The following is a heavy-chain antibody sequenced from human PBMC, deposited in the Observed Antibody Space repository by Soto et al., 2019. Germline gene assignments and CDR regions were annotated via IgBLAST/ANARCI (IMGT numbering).Heavy chain of an antibody. V-gene: IGHV3-23*01. Sequence: GGALRLYCAGSVITCSSYAMSWDRQAPGKGLEWVSVISGSDDSTYYADSVKGRFTISRDNSKNTLYLQMNSLRAEDTAVYYCAKRSSSSTFDYWGQGTLVTVSS. CDR2: ISGSDDST. CDR3: AKRSSSSTFDY. CDR1: VITCSSYA. J-gene: IGHJ4*02. D-gene: IGHD6-6*01.